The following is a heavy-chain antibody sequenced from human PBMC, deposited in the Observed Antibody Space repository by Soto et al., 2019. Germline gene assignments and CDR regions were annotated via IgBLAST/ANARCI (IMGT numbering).Heavy chain of an antibody. CDR1: GYTFTRYY. J-gene: IGHJ6*02. CDR2: INPSGGST. CDR3: ARSVDTAMAVGMDV. Sequence: ASVKVSCKTSGYTFTRYYMHCVRHSPAQVLEWMGIINPSGGSTSYAQKFQGRVTMTRDTSTSTVYMELSSLRSEDTAVYYCARSVDTAMAVGMDVWGQGTTVTGSS. D-gene: IGHD5-18*01. V-gene: IGHV1-46*01.